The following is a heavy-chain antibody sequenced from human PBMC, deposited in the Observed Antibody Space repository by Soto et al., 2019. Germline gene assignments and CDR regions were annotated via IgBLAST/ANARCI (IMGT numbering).Heavy chain of an antibody. CDR2: ISWNSGSM. J-gene: IGHJ4*02. CDR1: GFTFDDYA. D-gene: IGHD3-9*01. Sequence: EVQLVESGGGLAQPGRSLRLSCAASGFTFDDYAMHWVRQAPGKGLEWVSGISWNSGSMGYADSVKGRFTISRDNAKKSLYLQMNSLRAEDTALYYCASGRGYDILTGYYPYFDYWGQGTLVTVSS. CDR3: ASGRGYDILTGYYPYFDY. V-gene: IGHV3-9*01.